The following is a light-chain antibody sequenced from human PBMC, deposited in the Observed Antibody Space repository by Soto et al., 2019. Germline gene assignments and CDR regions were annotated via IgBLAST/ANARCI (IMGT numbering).Light chain of an antibody. Sequence: DIEMTQFPSSLSASVGDRVTITCRASQTIASHLNWYQQKPGEAPKLLIYAASSLQSGVPSRFSGTSSGTTFTLIISSLQPEDFANYSCQQSHTFPLTFGPGTRVEIK. CDR3: QQSHTFPLT. CDR1: QTIASH. V-gene: IGKV1-39*01. CDR2: AAS. J-gene: IGKJ3*01.